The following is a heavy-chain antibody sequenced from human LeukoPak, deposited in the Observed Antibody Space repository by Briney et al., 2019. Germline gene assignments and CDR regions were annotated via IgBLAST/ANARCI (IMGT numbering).Heavy chain of an antibody. Sequence: GGSLRLSCAASGFTFSSYAMSWVRQAPGKGLEWVSAISGSGGSTYYADSVKGRFTISRDNSKNTLYLQMNSLRAEDTAVYYCAKDGGLRFLEWLLLGGQFDYWGQGTLVTVSS. J-gene: IGHJ4*02. V-gene: IGHV3-23*01. CDR1: GFTFSSYA. CDR2: ISGSGGST. CDR3: AKDGGLRFLEWLLLGGQFDY. D-gene: IGHD3-3*01.